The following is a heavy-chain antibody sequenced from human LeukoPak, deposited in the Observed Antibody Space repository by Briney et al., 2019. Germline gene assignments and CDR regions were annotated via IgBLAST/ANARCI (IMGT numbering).Heavy chain of an antibody. CDR2: IYYSGST. CDR1: GGSISSGDYY. Sequence: SETLSLTCTVSGGSISSGDYYWSWIRQPPGKGLEWIGYIYYSGSTYYNPSLKSRVTISVDTSKNQFSLKLSSVTAADTAVYYCARRLSGYSSSWSFDYWGQGTLVTVSS. CDR3: ARRLSGYSSSWSFDY. D-gene: IGHD6-13*01. V-gene: IGHV4-30-4*08. J-gene: IGHJ4*02.